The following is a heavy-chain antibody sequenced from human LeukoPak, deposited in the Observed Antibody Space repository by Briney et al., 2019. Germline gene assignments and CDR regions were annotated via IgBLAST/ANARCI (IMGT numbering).Heavy chain of an antibody. D-gene: IGHD3-3*01. CDR1: GYTFTGYY. V-gene: IGHV1-2*02. CDR3: ARVVSLRFLEPLPYYFDY. Sequence: VASVKVSCKASGYTFTGYYMHWVRQAPGQGLEWMGWINPNSGGTNYAQNFQGRVTMTRDTSITTAYMELSRLRSDDTAVYYCARVVSLRFLEPLPYYFDYWGQGTLVTVSS. CDR2: INPNSGGT. J-gene: IGHJ4*02.